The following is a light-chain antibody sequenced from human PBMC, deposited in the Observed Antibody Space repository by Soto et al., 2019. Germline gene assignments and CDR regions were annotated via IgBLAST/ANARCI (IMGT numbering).Light chain of an antibody. CDR3: MQTVAAPWT. CDR2: AVS. J-gene: IGKJ1*01. CDR1: QSLVFSDGKTY. Sequence: DIVLTQTPRSLSVTPGQPASISCKSSQSLVFSDGKTYFHWYLQKPGQPPHLLIYAVSNRFSGVPDRFSGSGSGTDFTLRISRVEPEDVGIYYCMQTVAAPWTFGQGTKVEI. V-gene: IGKV2D-29*01.